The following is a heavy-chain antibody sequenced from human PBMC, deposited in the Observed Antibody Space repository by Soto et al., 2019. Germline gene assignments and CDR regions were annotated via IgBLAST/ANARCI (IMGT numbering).Heavy chain of an antibody. Sequence: PSETLSLTCAVYGGSFSGYYWSWIRQPPGKGLEWIGEINHSGSTNYNPSLKSRVTISVDTSKNQFSLKLSSVTAADTAVYYCARDLLAVADYWGQGTLVTVSS. CDR2: INHSGST. D-gene: IGHD6-19*01. V-gene: IGHV4-34*01. CDR3: ARDLLAVADY. CDR1: GGSFSGYY. J-gene: IGHJ4*02.